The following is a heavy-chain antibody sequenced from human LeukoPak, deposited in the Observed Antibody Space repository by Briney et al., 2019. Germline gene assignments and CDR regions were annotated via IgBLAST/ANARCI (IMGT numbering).Heavy chain of an antibody. J-gene: IGHJ4*02. D-gene: IGHD5-18*01. Sequence: SETLSLTCAVYGGSFSGYYWSWIRQPPGKGLEWIGEINHSGSTSYNPSLKSRVTISVDTSKNQFSLKLSSVTAADTAVYYCARGLGTAMTFDYWGQGTLVTVSS. CDR1: GGSFSGYY. CDR3: ARGLGTAMTFDY. CDR2: INHSGST. V-gene: IGHV4-34*01.